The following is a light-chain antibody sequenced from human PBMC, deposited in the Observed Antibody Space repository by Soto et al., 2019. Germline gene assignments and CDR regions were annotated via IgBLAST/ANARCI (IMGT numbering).Light chain of an antibody. CDR3: QQYGTSPIT. CDR1: QSVTSTY. Sequence: SGLTHYTGTLSLSPGERATLSCRASQSVTSTYLAWYQQKPGQAPRLLIYGASSRATGIPDRFSGSGSGTDFTLTISRLEPEDFAVYYCQQYGTSPITFGQGTRLEVK. V-gene: IGKV3-20*01. J-gene: IGKJ5*01. CDR2: GAS.